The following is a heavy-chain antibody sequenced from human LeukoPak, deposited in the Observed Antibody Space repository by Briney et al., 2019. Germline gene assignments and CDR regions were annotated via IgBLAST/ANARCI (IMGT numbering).Heavy chain of an antibody. CDR1: GFTFSSYS. CDR2: ISGSGGST. V-gene: IGHV3-23*01. CDR3: AKDGVISGSYSAFDI. Sequence: GGSLRLSCAASGFTFSSYSMNWVRQAPGKGLEWVSAISGSGGSTYYADSVKGRFTISRDNSKNTLYLQMNSLRAEDTAVYYCAKDGVISGSYSAFDIWGQGTMVTVSS. J-gene: IGHJ3*02. D-gene: IGHD1-26*01.